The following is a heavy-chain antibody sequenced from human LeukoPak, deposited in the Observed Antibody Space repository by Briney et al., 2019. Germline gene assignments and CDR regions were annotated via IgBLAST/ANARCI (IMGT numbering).Heavy chain of an antibody. J-gene: IGHJ4*02. CDR1: GYTFTSYA. CDR3: ARDRSSSSALDY. D-gene: IGHD6-6*01. CDR2: INAGNGNT. Sequence: ASVTVSCTASGYTFTSYAMHWVRQAPGQRLEWMGWINAGNGNTKYSQKFQGRVTITRDTSASTAYMELSSLRSEDTAVYYCARDRSSSSALDYWGQGTLVTVSS. V-gene: IGHV1-3*01.